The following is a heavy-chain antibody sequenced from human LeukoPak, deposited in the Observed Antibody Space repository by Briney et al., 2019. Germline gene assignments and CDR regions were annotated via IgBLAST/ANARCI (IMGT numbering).Heavy chain of an antibody. V-gene: IGHV4-4*07. Sequence: KPSETLSLTCTVSGGSISGYYWSWIRQPAGKGLEWIGRIYSSGTTDYNLFLKSRITMSVDTSKNHFSLNLTSVTAADTAVYYCARDWSGTKTTFDLWGQGTLVTVSS. J-gene: IGHJ5*02. CDR1: GGSISGYY. D-gene: IGHD1-14*01. CDR3: ARDWSGTKTTFDL. CDR2: IYSSGTT.